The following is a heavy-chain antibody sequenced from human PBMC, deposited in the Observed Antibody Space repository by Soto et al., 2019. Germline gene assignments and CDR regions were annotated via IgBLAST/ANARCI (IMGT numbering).Heavy chain of an antibody. V-gene: IGHV1-46*01. Sequence: XSVKVSCKASGYTFTSYYMHWVRQAPGQGLEWMGIINPSGGSTSYAQKFQGRVTMTRDTSTSTVYMELSSLRSEDTAVYYCARDAVRFSSPTDYYYGMDVWGQGTTVTVSS. J-gene: IGHJ6*02. CDR1: GYTFTSYY. CDR3: ARDAVRFSSPTDYYYGMDV. D-gene: IGHD1-1*01. CDR2: INPSGGST.